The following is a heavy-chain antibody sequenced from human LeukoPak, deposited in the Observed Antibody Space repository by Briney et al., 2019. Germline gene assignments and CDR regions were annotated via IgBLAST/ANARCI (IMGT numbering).Heavy chain of an antibody. V-gene: IGHV5-51*01. CDR2: IYPGDSDT. J-gene: IGHJ4*02. D-gene: IGHD3-16*02. CDR1: GSTFATYW. Sequence: GESLKISCQGSGSTFATYWIGWVRQLPGKGLEWMGIIYPGDSDTRYSPSFEGQATISADKSISTAYLQWSSLKASDTAMYYCARREGEGSYQDNFFDYWGQGALVTVSS. CDR3: ARREGEGSYQDNFFDY.